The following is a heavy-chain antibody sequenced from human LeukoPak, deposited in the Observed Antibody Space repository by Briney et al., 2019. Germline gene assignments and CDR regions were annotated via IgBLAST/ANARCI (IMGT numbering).Heavy chain of an antibody. V-gene: IGHV3-7*01. CDR1: GFSFRNYW. J-gene: IGHJ4*02. CDR3: AREGN. Sequence: GGSLRLSRVVSGFSFRNYWMSWVGQAPGKGREWVANIKEDGTVKNYVDSVKGRFTISRENAQNSLYLQMDNLRAEDTAVYYCAREGNWGQGSLVTVSS. CDR2: IKEDGTVK.